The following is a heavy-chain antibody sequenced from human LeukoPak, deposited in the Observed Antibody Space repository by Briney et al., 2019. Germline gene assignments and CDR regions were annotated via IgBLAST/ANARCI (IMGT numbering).Heavy chain of an antibody. V-gene: IGHV3-7*01. CDR1: GFTFSSYW. CDR3: ARVYGDYAPFYYFDY. Sequence: GSLRLSCAASGFTFSSYWMSWVRQAPGKGLEWVANIKQDGSEKYYVDSVKGRFTIARDNAKDSLDLQMNSLRAEDTAVYYCARVYGDYAPFYYFDYWGQGTLLTVSS. J-gene: IGHJ4*02. CDR2: IKQDGSEK. D-gene: IGHD4-17*01.